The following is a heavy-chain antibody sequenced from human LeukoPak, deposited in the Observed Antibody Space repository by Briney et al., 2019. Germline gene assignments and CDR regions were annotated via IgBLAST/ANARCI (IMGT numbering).Heavy chain of an antibody. CDR2: IKQDGSEI. J-gene: IGHJ4*02. Sequence: GGSLRLSCAVSGCTFSGFWMSWVRQAPGKELEWVANIKQDGSEIYYVDSVKGRFTISRDNAKNSLYLQMNSLRAEDTAVYYCVRDKLTGASRLDYWGQGTLLTVSS. D-gene: IGHD7-27*01. CDR1: GCTFSGFW. CDR3: VRDKLTGASRLDY. V-gene: IGHV3-7*03.